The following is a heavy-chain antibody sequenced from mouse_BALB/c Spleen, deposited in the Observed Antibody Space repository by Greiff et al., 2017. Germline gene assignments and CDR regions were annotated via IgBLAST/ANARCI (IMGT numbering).Heavy chain of an antibody. Sequence: EVQRVESGGGLVQPGGSRKLSCAASGFTFSSFGMHWVRQAPEKGLEWVAYISSGSSTIYYADTVKGRFTISRDNPKNTLFLQMTSLRSEDTAIYYCARDGRGAAMDYWGQGTTLTVSS. D-gene: IGHD1-1*02. J-gene: IGHJ2*01. CDR2: ISSGSSTI. CDR1: GFTFSSFG. CDR3: ARDGRGAAMDY. V-gene: IGHV5-17*02.